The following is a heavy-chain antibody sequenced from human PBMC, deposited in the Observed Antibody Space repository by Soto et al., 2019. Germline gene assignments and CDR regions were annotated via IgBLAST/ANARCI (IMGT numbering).Heavy chain of an antibody. V-gene: IGHV3-30-3*01. Sequence: GGSLRLSCAASEFTFSSYAMHWVRQAPGKGLEWVAVISYDGSNKYYADSVKGRFTISRDNSKNTLYLQMNSLRAEDTAVYYCASVGLNTAMFDPWGQGTLVTVS. CDR1: EFTFSSYA. CDR3: ASVGLNTAMFDP. J-gene: IGHJ5*02. CDR2: ISYDGSNK. D-gene: IGHD5-18*01.